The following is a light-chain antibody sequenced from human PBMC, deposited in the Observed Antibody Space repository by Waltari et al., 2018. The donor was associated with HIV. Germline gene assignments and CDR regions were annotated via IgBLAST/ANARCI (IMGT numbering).Light chain of an antibody. CDR1: HSNIGNNA. CDR3: ASWDDRLNGWV. Sequence: QSVLTQPPSLSEAPRQRVTISCPARHSNIGNNAVNWYQQLPGKAPKLLIYYNDLLPSGVSDRFSGSRSGTSASLAISGLQSEDEAHYYCASWDDRLNGWVFGGGTQLTVL. CDR2: YND. J-gene: IGLJ3*02. V-gene: IGLV1-36*01.